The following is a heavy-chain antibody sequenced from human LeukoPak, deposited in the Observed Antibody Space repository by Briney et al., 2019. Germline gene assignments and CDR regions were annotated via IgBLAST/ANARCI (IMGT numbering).Heavy chain of an antibody. CDR3: ASRSSGYYYDY. V-gene: IGHV3-21*01. CDR1: GFTFSSYS. CDR2: ISSSSRYI. D-gene: IGHD3-22*01. Sequence: GGSLRLSRAASGFTFSSYSMNWVRQAPGKGLEWVSSISSSSRYIYYADSVKGRFTISRDNAENSLYLQMNSLRAEDTAVYYCASRSSGYYYDYWGQGTLVTVSS. J-gene: IGHJ4*02.